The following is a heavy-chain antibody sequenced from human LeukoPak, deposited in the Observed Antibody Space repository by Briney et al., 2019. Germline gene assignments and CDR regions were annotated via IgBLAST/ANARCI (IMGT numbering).Heavy chain of an antibody. Sequence: GSLRLSCVASGFTFSRYWMSWVRQSPRKGLEWVANIKQGGGEIYYMDSVKGRFTISRDNAKNSLYLQMNSLRAEDTAVYYCARDKGDYDTSGYLFVFGGQGTLVTVSS. CDR3: ARDKGDYDTSGYLFVF. D-gene: IGHD3-22*01. CDR1: GFTFSRYW. J-gene: IGHJ4*02. V-gene: IGHV3-7*01. CDR2: IKQGGGEI.